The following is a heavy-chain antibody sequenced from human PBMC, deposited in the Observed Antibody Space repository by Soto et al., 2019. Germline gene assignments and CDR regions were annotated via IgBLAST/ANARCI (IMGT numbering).Heavy chain of an antibody. J-gene: IGHJ5*02. CDR2: IYYSGST. CDR3: ARAENDYGDYVGWFDP. V-gene: IGHV4-31*02. Sequence: DLEWIGYIYYSGSTYYNPSLKSRVTISVDTSKNQFSLKLSSVTAADTAVYYCARAENDYGDYVGWFDPWGQGTLVTVSS. D-gene: IGHD4-17*01.